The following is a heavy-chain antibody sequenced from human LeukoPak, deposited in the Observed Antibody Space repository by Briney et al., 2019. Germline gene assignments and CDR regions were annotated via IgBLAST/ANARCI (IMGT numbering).Heavy chain of an antibody. Sequence: LETLSLTCTVSGGSMTSYYWSWIRQPPGKGLEWIGSIYYSGSSNYKSSLKSRVSISVDTSKNQFSLRLSSVTAADTAVYYCATWRTAKTGFDYWGQGTLVTVSS. CDR1: GGSMTSYY. CDR3: ATWRTAKTGFDY. J-gene: IGHJ4*02. CDR2: IYYSGSS. V-gene: IGHV4-59*08. D-gene: IGHD1-1*01.